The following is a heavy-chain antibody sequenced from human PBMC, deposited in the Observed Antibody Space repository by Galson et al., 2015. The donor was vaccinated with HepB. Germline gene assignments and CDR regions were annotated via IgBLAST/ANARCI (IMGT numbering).Heavy chain of an antibody. CDR3: ARDFGIDLTVYYGSGSYSDY. CDR1: GGTFSSYA. V-gene: IGHV1-69*13. Sequence: SVKVSCKASGGTFSSYAISWVRQAPGQGLEWMGGIIPIFGTANYAQKFQGRVTITADESTSTAYMELSSLRSEDTAVYYCARDFGIDLTVYYGSGSYSDYWGQGTLVTVSS. D-gene: IGHD3-10*01. J-gene: IGHJ4*02. CDR2: IIPIFGTA.